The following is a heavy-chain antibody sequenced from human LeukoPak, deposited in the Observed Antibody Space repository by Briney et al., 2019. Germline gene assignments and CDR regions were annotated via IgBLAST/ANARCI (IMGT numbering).Heavy chain of an antibody. D-gene: IGHD5-18*01. Sequence: GGSLRLSCAASGFTFSCYEMNWVRQAPGKGLEWVSYISSSGSTIYYADSVKGRSSISRDNAKNSLYLQMNSLRAEDTAVYYCARDRGYNYGFDYWGQGTLVTVSS. CDR1: GFTFSCYE. V-gene: IGHV3-48*03. CDR2: ISSSGSTI. J-gene: IGHJ4*02. CDR3: ARDRGYNYGFDY.